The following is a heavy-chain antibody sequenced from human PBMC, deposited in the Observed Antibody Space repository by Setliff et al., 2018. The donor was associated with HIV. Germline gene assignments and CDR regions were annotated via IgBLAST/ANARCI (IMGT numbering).Heavy chain of an antibody. D-gene: IGHD6-19*01. V-gene: IGHV4-34*01. J-gene: IGHJ5*02. CDR3: ARGVYSSGWYLLTRLDP. CDR1: GVSFSGYY. Sequence: SETLSLTCAVYGVSFSGYYWNWIRQTPGKRLEWIGEIDHSGSTNYNPSLKSRVTISLDTSKNQFSLRLTSVTAADTAVYYCARGVYSSGWYLLTRLDPWGQGVLVTVSS. CDR2: IDHSGST.